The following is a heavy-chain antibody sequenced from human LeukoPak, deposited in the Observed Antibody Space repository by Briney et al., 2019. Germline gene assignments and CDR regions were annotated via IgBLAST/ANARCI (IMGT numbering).Heavy chain of an antibody. CDR2: IYYSGST. D-gene: IGHD1-20*01. Sequence: PSQTLSLTCAVSGGSVSGGGYSWSWIRQPPGKGLEWIGYIYYSGSTNYNPSLKSRVTISVDTSKNQFSLKLSSVTAADTAVYYCARDLSLTGTDPPGMDVWGQGTTVAVSS. V-gene: IGHV4-61*08. J-gene: IGHJ6*02. CDR3: ARDLSLTGTDPPGMDV. CDR1: GGSVSGGGYS.